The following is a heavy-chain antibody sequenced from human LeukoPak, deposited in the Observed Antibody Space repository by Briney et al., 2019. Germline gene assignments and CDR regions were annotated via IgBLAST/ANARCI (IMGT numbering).Heavy chain of an antibody. CDR2: IIPIFGTA. Sequence: ASVKVSCKASGGTFSSYAISWVRQAPGQGLKWMGRIIPIFGTANYAQKFQGRVTITTDESTSTAYMELSSLRSEDTAVYYCARGTIGPGETFDYWGQGTLVTVSS. D-gene: IGHD7-27*01. CDR1: GGTFSSYA. J-gene: IGHJ4*02. CDR3: ARGTIGPGETFDY. V-gene: IGHV1-69*05.